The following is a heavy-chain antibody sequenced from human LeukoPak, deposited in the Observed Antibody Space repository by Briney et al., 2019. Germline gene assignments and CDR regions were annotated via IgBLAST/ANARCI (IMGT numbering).Heavy chain of an antibody. Sequence: PSETLSLTCAGYGGSFSSYFWTWIRQPPGKGLEWIGSIYHSGSTYYNPSLKSRVTISVDTSKNQFSLKLSSVTAADTAVYYCARRGRSGSYRTFDIWGQGTMVTVSS. CDR2: IYHSGST. CDR3: ARRGRSGSYRTFDI. J-gene: IGHJ3*02. V-gene: IGHV4-34*01. D-gene: IGHD1-26*01. CDR1: GGSFSSYF.